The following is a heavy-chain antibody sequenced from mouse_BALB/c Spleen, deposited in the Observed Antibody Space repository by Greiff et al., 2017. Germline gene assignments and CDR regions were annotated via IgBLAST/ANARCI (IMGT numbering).Heavy chain of an antibody. J-gene: IGHJ2*01. D-gene: IGHD1-1*01. CDR3: ARGGYGSRAFDY. CDR2: ISDGGSYT. CDR1: GFTFSDYY. Sequence: DVKLVESGGGLVKPGGSLKLSCAASGFTFSDYYMYWVRQTPEKRLEWVATISDGGSYTYYPDSVKGRFTISRDNAKNNLYLQMSSLKSEDTAMYYCARGGYGSRAFDYWGQGTTLTVSS. V-gene: IGHV5-4*02.